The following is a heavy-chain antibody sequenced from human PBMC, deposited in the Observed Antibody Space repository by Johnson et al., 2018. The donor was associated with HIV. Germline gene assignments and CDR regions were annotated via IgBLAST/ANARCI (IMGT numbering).Heavy chain of an antibody. CDR1: GFTFSIAW. V-gene: IGHV3-15*01. J-gene: IGHJ3*02. CDR2: HKRKTVGVIT. Sequence: EVQLVESGGGVVKPGGSLRLSCAASGFTFSIAWIIWVRQTPGMGLEWLGRHKRKTVGVITDYAALLKGRFTISRDDSKNTLYLQMNSLRAKDTAVYHCARAPRPDAFDIWGQGTMVTVSS. CDR3: ARAPRPDAFDI.